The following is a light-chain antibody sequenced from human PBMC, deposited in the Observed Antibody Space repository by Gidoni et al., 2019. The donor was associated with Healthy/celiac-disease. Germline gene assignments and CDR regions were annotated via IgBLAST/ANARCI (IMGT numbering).Light chain of an antibody. Sequence: SYELTQPPSVSVSPGQTASITCPGDKLGDKYACWYQQKPGQSPVLVICQDSKRPSGIPERFSGSNSGNTATLTISGTQAMDEADYYCQAWDSSTVVFGGGTKLTVL. J-gene: IGLJ2*01. CDR1: KLGDKY. CDR2: QDS. V-gene: IGLV3-1*01. CDR3: QAWDSSTVV.